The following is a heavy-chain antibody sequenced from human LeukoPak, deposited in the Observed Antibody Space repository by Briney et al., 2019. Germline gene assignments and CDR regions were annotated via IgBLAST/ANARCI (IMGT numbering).Heavy chain of an antibody. J-gene: IGHJ4*02. D-gene: IGHD5-24*01. V-gene: IGHV3-23*01. CDR1: GFTFSSYA. CDR3: AKALGGWVPPTPFDY. Sequence: GGSLRLSCAASGFTFSSYAMSWVRQAPGKGPEWVSAISGSGGSTYYADSVKGRFTISRDNSKNTLYLQMNSLRAEDTAVYYCAKALGGWVPPTPFDYWGQGTLVTVSS. CDR2: ISGSGGST.